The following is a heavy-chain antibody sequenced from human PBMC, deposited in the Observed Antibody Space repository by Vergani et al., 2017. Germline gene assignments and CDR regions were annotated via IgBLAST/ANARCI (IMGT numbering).Heavy chain of an antibody. Sequence: QVQLQESGPGLVKPSETLSLTCTVSGGSISSYYWSWIRQPPGKGLEWIGYIYYSGSTNYNPSLKRQVTISVDTSKNQFSLKLSSVTAADTAVYYCARQSPYYYGSGSYLGYYDYMDVWGKGTTVTVSS. V-gene: IGHV4-59*01. CDR1: GGSISSYY. D-gene: IGHD3-10*01. CDR3: ARQSPYYYGSGSYLGYYDYMDV. CDR2: IYYSGST. J-gene: IGHJ6*03.